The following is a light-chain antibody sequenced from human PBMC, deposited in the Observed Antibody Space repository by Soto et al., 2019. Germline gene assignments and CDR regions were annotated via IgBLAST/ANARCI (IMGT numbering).Light chain of an antibody. J-gene: IGLJ2*01. CDR2: DVN. V-gene: IGLV2-14*03. Sequence: QSALTQPASVSGSPGQSITISCTGTRSDIGAYNFVSWYQQHPGEVPKLILYDVNVRPSGVSNRFSGSKSGNTASLTISGLQAEDEADYYCTSWTTSTTMIFGGGTKLPVL. CDR3: TSWTTSTTMI. CDR1: RSDIGAYNF.